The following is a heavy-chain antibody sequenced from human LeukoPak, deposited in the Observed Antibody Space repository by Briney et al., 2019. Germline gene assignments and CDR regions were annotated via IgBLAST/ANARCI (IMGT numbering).Heavy chain of an antibody. J-gene: IGHJ4*02. D-gene: IGHD3-22*01. V-gene: IGHV3-49*04. CDR2: IRNKGNGGTT. CDR3: TTGSYHESSGYRFDY. Sequence: GGSLRLSCTTSGLTFGDNAMSWVRKAPGKGLEWVGFIRNKGNGGTTEYAASVKGRFTISRDDSESITYLQMNSLRTEDTAVYYCTTGSYHESSGYRFDYWGQGTLVTVSS. CDR1: GLTFGDNA.